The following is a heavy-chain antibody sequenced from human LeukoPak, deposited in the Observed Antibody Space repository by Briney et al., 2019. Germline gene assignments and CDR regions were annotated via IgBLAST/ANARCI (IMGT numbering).Heavy chain of an antibody. J-gene: IGHJ4*02. CDR3: ARGARMYYYDSSGYNDY. V-gene: IGHV1-18*01. D-gene: IGHD3-22*01. Sequence: ASVKVSCKASGYTFNVYGISWVRQAPGQGLEWMGWINAHNGNTNYAQSFQGRVTMTTDTSTSTAYMELRSLRSDDTAVYYCARGARMYYYDSSGYNDYWGQGTLVTVSS. CDR1: GYTFNVYG. CDR2: INAHNGNT.